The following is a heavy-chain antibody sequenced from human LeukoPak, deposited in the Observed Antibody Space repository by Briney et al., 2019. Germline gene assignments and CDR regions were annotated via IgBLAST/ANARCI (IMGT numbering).Heavy chain of an antibody. CDR2: IKQDGSEK. V-gene: IGHV3-7*01. J-gene: IGHJ4*02. CDR3: ARENTIFGVVTYLVSGYFDY. D-gene: IGHD3-3*01. Sequence: GGSLRLSCAASGFTFSSYWMSWVRQAPGKGLEWVANIKQDGSEKYYVDSVKGRFTISRDNAKNSLYLQMNSLRAEDTAVYYCARENTIFGVVTYLVSGYFDYWDQGTLVTVSS. CDR1: GFTFSSYW.